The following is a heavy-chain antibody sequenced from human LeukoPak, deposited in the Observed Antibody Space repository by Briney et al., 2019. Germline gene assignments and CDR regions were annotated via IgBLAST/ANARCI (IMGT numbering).Heavy chain of an antibody. Sequence: GGSLRLSCAASGFTFSSYAMSWVRQAPGKGLEWASAISGSGGSTYYADSVKGRFTISRDNSKNTLYLQMNSLRAEDTAVYYCAKVGESMIVVGPDYWGQGTLVTVSS. V-gene: IGHV3-23*01. J-gene: IGHJ4*02. CDR3: AKVGESMIVVGPDY. D-gene: IGHD3-22*01. CDR1: GFTFSSYA. CDR2: ISGSGGST.